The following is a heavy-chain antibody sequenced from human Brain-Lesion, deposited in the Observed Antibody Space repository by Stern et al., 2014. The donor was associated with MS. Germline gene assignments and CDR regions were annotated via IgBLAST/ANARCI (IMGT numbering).Heavy chain of an antibody. J-gene: IGHJ5*02. CDR1: GGSVSSTSYA. D-gene: IGHD2-15*01. CDR2: IYYSGNN. V-gene: IGHV4-39*01. Sequence: QVQLQESGPGLVKPSETLSLTCTVAGGSVSSTSYAWAWIRQPPGKGLEWIGTIYYSGNNYYSPSLQSRLPLSLGPSQDQFSPPLRFVTAADTAVYYCAGEEDIRYCSGGSCTGNWFDPWGQGTLVTVSS. CDR3: AGEEDIRYCSGGSCTGNWFDP.